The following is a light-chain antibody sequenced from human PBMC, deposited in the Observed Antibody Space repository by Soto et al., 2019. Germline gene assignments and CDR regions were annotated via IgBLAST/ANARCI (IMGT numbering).Light chain of an antibody. CDR3: SSYTSSSTLDV. CDR2: DVS. V-gene: IGLV2-14*01. J-gene: IGLJ1*01. Sequence: QSALTQPASVSGSPGQSITISCTGTSSDVGGYNYVSWYQQHPGKAPKLMIYDVSNRPSGVSNRFSGSKSGNTASLIISGLQAEDEADYYCSSYTSSSTLDVFGTGTKVTVL. CDR1: SSDVGGYNY.